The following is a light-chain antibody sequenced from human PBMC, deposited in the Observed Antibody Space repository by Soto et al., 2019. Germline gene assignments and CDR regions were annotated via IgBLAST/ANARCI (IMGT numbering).Light chain of an antibody. J-gene: IGLJ2*01. Sequence: QSALTQPASVSGSPGQSITISCTGTSSDVGSYSLVSWYQQRPGKVPRLIIYEVTKRPSGVSNRFSGSKSANTASLTISGLQAEDEADYYCCSYTGTYTLVFGGGTKLTVL. V-gene: IGLV2-23*02. CDR3: CSYTGTYTLV. CDR2: EVT. CDR1: SSDVGSYSL.